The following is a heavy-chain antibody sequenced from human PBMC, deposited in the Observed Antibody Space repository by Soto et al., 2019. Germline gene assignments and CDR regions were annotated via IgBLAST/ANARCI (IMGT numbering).Heavy chain of an antibody. CDR2: IIPIFGTA. D-gene: IGHD3-22*01. Sequence: QVQLVQSGAEVKKPGSSVKVSCKASGGTFSSYAISWVRQAPGQGLEWMGGIIPIFGTANYAQKFQGRVTITADESTSTAYMELSSLRSEDTAVYYCAREWLYDSSGYYYLDAFDICGQGTMVTVSS. CDR1: GGTFSSYA. J-gene: IGHJ3*02. CDR3: AREWLYDSSGYYYLDAFDI. V-gene: IGHV1-69*12.